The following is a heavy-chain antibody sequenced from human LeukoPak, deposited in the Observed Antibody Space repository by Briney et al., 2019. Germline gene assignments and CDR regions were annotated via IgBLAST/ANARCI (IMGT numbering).Heavy chain of an antibody. CDR2: IYYSGST. D-gene: IGHD2-15*01. Sequence: KPSETLSLTCTVSGGSISSSSYYWGWIRQPPGKGLEWIGSIYYSGSTYYNPSLKSRVTISVDTSKNQFSLKLSSVTAADTAVYYCAGEDCSGGSCYTTHWGQGTLVTVSS. CDR3: AGEDCSGGSCYTTH. J-gene: IGHJ4*02. CDR1: GGSISSSSYY. V-gene: IGHV4-39*07.